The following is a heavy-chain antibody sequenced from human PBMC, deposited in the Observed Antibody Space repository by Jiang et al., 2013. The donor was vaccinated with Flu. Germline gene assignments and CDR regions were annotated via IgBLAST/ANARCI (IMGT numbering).Heavy chain of an antibody. CDR2: IIPTIGTA. CDR1: GGTFSSYA. J-gene: IGHJ6*02. D-gene: IGHD6-13*01. CDR3: ARGGASGTFHYYYGMDV. Sequence: KKPESSVKVSCKASGGTFSSYAVSWVRQAPGQGLEWMGGIIPTIGTAKYAQKFQGRVTITADESTSIVYMELSSLRSDDTAVYYCARGGASGTFHYYYGMDVWGQGTTVTVSS. V-gene: IGHV1-69*01.